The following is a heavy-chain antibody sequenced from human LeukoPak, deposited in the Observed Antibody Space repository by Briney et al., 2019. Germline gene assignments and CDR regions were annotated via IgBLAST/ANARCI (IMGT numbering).Heavy chain of an antibody. CDR3: AKDVPHTGWKGCDY. CDR2: MSGSGST. D-gene: IGHD6-19*01. CDR1: GFAFSIFL. V-gene: IGHV3-23*01. Sequence: GGSLRLCCAASGFAFSIFLMTSGRRAPARGLGLVSVMSGSGSTYYAEYLKGRFTISKDISKNTRYLEMNSLRAEDTAIYYCAKDVPHTGWKGCDYWGQGTLATVAS. J-gene: IGHJ4*02.